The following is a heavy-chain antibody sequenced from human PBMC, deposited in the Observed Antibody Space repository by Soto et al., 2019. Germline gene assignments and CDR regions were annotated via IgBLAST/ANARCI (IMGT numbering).Heavy chain of an antibody. CDR3: AKPIVAAGYYGMDV. CDR1: GFTFRSYD. J-gene: IGHJ6*02. D-gene: IGHD6-13*01. CDR2: ISFDGIKK. V-gene: IGHV3-30*18. Sequence: GGALRLSCAASGFTFRSYDMHWFRQAPGKGLEWMGVISFDGIKKYYAGSVKGRFTISRDSSKNKLYLQMNSLRAEDTAVYYCAKPIVAAGYYGMDVWGQGTTVTVYS.